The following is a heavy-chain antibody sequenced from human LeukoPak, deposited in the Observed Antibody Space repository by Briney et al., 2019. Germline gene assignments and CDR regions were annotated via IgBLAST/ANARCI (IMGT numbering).Heavy chain of an antibody. V-gene: IGHV1-69*04. D-gene: IGHD3-22*01. CDR2: IIPIFGIA. Sequence: EASVKVSCKASGGTFSSYAISWVGQPPGKGLEWLGRIIPIFGIANYAQKFQGRVTITADKSTSTAYMELSSLRSEDTAVYYCARLYYYDSSGYYYGMDVWGQGTTVTVSS. J-gene: IGHJ6*02. CDR3: ARLYYYDSSGYYYGMDV. CDR1: GGTFSSYA.